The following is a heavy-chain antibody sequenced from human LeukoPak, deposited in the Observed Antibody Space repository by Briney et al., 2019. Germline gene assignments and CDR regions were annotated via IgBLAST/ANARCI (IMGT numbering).Heavy chain of an antibody. V-gene: IGHV3-23*01. CDR3: ASEGYDSSGPYAFDY. D-gene: IGHD3-22*01. Sequence: GGSLRLSCTASGFTFNNYAMTWVRQAPGKGLEWVSAITGSGASTNYADSVKGRFTISRDNAKNSLYLQMNSLRAEGTAVYYCASEGYDSSGPYAFDYWGQGTLVTVSS. CDR1: GFTFNNYA. J-gene: IGHJ4*02. CDR2: ITGSGAST.